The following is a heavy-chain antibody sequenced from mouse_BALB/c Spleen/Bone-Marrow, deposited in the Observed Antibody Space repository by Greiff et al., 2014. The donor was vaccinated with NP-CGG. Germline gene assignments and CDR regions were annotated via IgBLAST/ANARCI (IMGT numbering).Heavy chain of an antibody. V-gene: IGHV1S81*02. CDR1: GYTFTSYY. J-gene: IGHJ2*01. CDR3: TRGRTWDFDY. CDR2: INPSNGGI. D-gene: IGHD4-1*01. Sequence: LQESGAELVKPGASVKLSCKASGYTFTSYYMYWVKQRPGQGLEWIGEINPSNGGINFNEKFKSRATLTVDKSSSTAYMQLSSLTSEDSAVYYCTRGRTWDFDYWGQGTTLTVSS.